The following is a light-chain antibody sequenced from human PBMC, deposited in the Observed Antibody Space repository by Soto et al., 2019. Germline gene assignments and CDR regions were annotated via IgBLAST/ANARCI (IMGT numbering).Light chain of an antibody. CDR1: GSDVGSYNL. J-gene: IGLJ3*02. V-gene: IGLV2-23*02. Sequence: QSALTQPASVSGSPGQSITISCSGTGSDVGSYNLVSWYKHHPGKAPKLIIYQVTKRPSGVSTRFSGSKSGNTASLTISGLQSADEADYYCCSFAGSPWVFGGGTKLTVL. CDR3: CSFAGSPWV. CDR2: QVT.